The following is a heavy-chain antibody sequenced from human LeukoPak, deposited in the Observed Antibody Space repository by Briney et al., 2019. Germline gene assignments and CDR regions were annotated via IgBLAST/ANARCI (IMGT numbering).Heavy chain of an antibody. J-gene: IGHJ4*02. Sequence: GGSLRLSCSASGFIISDYAMHWVRQAPGKGLEYVSAISANGGSTYYADSVKGRFTISRDTSKNTLYLQLSSLRAEDTAMYHCVKDLYKGDAASWYFFHYWGQGTLVTVSS. CDR1: GFIISDYA. V-gene: IGHV3-64D*06. CDR2: ISANGGST. CDR3: VKDLYKGDAASWYFFHY. D-gene: IGHD6-13*01.